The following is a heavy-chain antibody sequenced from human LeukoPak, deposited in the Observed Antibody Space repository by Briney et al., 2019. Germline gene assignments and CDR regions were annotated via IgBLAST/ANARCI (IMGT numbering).Heavy chain of an antibody. CDR1: GFTFSSYS. CDR3: ARSPPYPMPLDY. Sequence: GGSLRLSCGASGFTFSSYSMNWVRQAPGKGLEWVSYISSTSLYIYYPDSVKGRFTISRDNAKNSLYLQMDSLRAEDTAIYYCARSPPYPMPLDYWGQGTLVTVSS. J-gene: IGHJ4*02. D-gene: IGHD2-2*01. V-gene: IGHV3-21*06. CDR2: ISSTSLYI.